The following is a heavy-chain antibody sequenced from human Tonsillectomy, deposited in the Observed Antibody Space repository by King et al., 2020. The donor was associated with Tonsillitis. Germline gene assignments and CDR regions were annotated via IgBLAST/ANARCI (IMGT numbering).Heavy chain of an antibody. V-gene: IGHV3-7*03. J-gene: IGHJ2*01. CDR1: GFTFSSYW. Sequence: VQLVESGGGLVQPGGSLRLSCAASGFTFSSYWMSWVRQAPGKGLEWVANIKQDGSEAYYVDSVTGRLTISRDNAENSLYLQMNCLRAEDTAVYYCARDSLTATRAFDLWGRGTLVTVSS. D-gene: IGHD1-14*01. CDR3: ARDSLTATRAFDL. CDR2: IKQDGSEA.